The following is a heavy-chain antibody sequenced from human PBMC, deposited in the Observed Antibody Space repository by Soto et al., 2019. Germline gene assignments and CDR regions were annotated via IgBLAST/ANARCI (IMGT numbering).Heavy chain of an antibody. D-gene: IGHD2-15*01. CDR1: GYTFIDHY. J-gene: IGHJ6*02. V-gene: IGHV1-2*02. CDR2: INPKNGDA. Sequence: ASVKVSCKSSGYTFIDHYVHCMRQAPGQGLEWMGWINPKNGDAKYAQKFQGRVTISADKSISTAYLQWSSLKASDTAMYYCARHARYCSGGSCPPGGMDVWGQGTTVTVSS. CDR3: ARHARYCSGGSCPPGGMDV.